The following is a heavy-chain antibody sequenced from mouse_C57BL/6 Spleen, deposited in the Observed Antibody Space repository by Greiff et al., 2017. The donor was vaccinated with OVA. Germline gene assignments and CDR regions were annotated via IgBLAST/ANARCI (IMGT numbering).Heavy chain of an antibody. CDR1: GYTFTDYE. D-gene: IGHD3-2*02. V-gene: IGHV1-15*01. CDR2: IDPETGGT. J-gene: IGHJ3*01. Sequence: LVRPGASVTLSCKASGYTFTDYEMHWVKQTPVHGLEWIGAIDPETGGTAYNQKFKGKAILTADKSSSTAYMELRSLTSEDSAVYYCTIDSSGYGFAYWGQGTLVTVSA. CDR3: TIDSSGYGFAY.